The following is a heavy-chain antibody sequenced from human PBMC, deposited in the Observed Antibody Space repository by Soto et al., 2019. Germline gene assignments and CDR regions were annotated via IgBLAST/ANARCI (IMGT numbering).Heavy chain of an antibody. J-gene: IGHJ4*02. D-gene: IGHD1-1*01. CDR2: TYYRSKWYN. V-gene: IGHV6-1*01. Sequence: PSQTLSLTCAIFGDSVSSNSAAWNWIRQSPSRGLEWLGRTYYRSKWYNDYAVSVKSRITINPDTSKNQFSLQLNSVTPEDTAVYYCARGLPDRTINRGRAYYFDYWGQGTLVTVSS. CDR3: ARGLPDRTINRGRAYYFDY. CDR1: GDSVSSNSAA.